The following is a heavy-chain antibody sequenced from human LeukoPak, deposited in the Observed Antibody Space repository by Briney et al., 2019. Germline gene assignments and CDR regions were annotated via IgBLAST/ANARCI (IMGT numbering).Heavy chain of an antibody. V-gene: IGHV3-11*01. D-gene: IGHD3-10*01. CDR2: ISSSGSTV. CDR1: GFTFSDYD. Sequence: PGGSPRLSCAASGFTFSDYDMSWIPQAPREGLEGASYISSSGSTVYYADSVKGRFTISRDNAKTSLYLQMSGLRAENTAVYYCARGLSMVRGVIGYWGQGTLVTVSS. CDR3: ARGLSMVRGVIGY. J-gene: IGHJ4*02.